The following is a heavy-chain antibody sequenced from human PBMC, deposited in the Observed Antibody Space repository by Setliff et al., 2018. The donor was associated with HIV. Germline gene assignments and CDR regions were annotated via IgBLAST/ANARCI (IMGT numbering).Heavy chain of an antibody. CDR3: TRAQIAAPRPFDY. V-gene: IGHV4-34*01. D-gene: IGHD2-21*01. CDR1: GGSFSDYF. J-gene: IGHJ4*02. Sequence: SETLSLTCAVYGGSFSDYFWSWIRQPPGKGLEWIGEVDHKGVANYSPSLMRRATISADTSKNQFSLRLSSVTAADTALYFCTRAQIAAPRPFDYWGQGALVTVSS. CDR2: VDHKGVA.